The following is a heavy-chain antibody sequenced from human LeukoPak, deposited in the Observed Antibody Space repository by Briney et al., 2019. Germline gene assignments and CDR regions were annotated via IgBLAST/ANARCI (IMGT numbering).Heavy chain of an antibody. CDR3: ARAYNWKLDP. Sequence: GGSLRLSCAASGFTISSHLMYWVRQPPGKGLVWVSRIISDGTTTYADSVKGRFTISRDNAKNTLDLEMNSLRAEDTALYYCARAYNWKLDPWGQGTLVTVSS. CDR2: IISDGTT. D-gene: IGHD1-20*01. J-gene: IGHJ5*02. V-gene: IGHV3-74*03. CDR1: GFTISSHL.